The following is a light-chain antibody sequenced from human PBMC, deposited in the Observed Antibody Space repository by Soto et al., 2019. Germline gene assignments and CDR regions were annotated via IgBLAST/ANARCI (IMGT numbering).Light chain of an antibody. CDR1: SSDVGAYNY. Sequence: QSALTQPASVSGSPGQSITISCTGTSSDVGAYNYVSWYQQHPGKAPKLMIYDVSNRPSGVSNRFSGSRSGNTASLTISGVQAGDEADYDCSSYTRSNTRVSFGGGTKFSVL. V-gene: IGLV2-14*01. CDR3: SSYTRSNTRVS. J-gene: IGLJ2*01. CDR2: DVS.